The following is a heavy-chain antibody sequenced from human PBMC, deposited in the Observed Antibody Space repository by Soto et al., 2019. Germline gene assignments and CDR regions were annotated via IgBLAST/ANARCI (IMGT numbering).Heavy chain of an antibody. D-gene: IGHD4-17*01. CDR2: IIPIFGTA. J-gene: IGHJ4*02. Sequence: QVQLVQSGAEVKKPGSSVKVSCKASGGTFSSYAISWVRQAPGQGLEWMGGIIPIFGTANYAQKFQGRDTITADESTSTANMELSSLRSEDKAVYYCARDGDYGDYPYYFDYWGQGTLVTVSS. CDR3: ARDGDYGDYPYYFDY. CDR1: GGTFSSYA. V-gene: IGHV1-69*01.